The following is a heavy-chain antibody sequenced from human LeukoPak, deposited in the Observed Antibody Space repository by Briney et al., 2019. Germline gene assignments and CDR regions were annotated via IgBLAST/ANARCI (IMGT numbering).Heavy chain of an antibody. CDR2: IYYSGST. D-gene: IGHD3-16*01. CDR3: ARDYDSSLDY. J-gene: IGHJ4*02. CDR1: GVSISSYY. V-gene: IGHV4-59*01. Sequence: PSETLSLTCTVSGVSISSYYWSWIRQPPGKGLEWIGYIYYSGSTNYNPSLKSRVTISVDTSKNQFSLKLSSVTAADTAVYYCARDYDSSLDYWGQGTLVTVSS.